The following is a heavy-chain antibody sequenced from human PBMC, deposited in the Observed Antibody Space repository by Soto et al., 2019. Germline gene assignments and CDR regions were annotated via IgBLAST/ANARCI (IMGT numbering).Heavy chain of an antibody. CDR2: IIPIFGTA. J-gene: IGHJ4*02. Sequence: QVQLVQSGAEVKKPGSSVKVSCKASGGTFSSYAISWVRQAPGQGLEWMGGIIPIFGTANYAQKFQGRVTITAEESTSTDYMELSSLRSEDTAVYYCAREGASGSHIGYWGQGTLVTVSS. CDR1: GGTFSSYA. CDR3: AREGASGSHIGY. V-gene: IGHV1-69*01. D-gene: IGHD3-22*01.